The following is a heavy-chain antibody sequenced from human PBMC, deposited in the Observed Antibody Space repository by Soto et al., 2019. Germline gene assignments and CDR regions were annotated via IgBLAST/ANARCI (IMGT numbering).Heavy chain of an antibody. Sequence: SVKVSCKASGGTFSSYAISWVRQAPGQGLEWMGGIIPIFGTANYAQKFQGRVTITADESTSTAYMELSSLRSEDTAVYYCAIFSPSGYYYFDDWGQGTLVTVSS. J-gene: IGHJ4*02. V-gene: IGHV1-69*13. CDR2: IIPIFGTA. D-gene: IGHD5-12*01. CDR3: AIFSPSGYYYFDD. CDR1: GGTFSSYA.